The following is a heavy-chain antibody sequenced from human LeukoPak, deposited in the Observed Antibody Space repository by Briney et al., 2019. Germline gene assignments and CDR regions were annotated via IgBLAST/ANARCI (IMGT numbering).Heavy chain of an antibody. D-gene: IGHD2-8*01. CDR3: ARAPGILSTNSYENYYYMDV. V-gene: IGHV3-30*04. J-gene: IGHJ6*03. CDR1: GFTFSSYA. Sequence: GGSLRLSCAASGFTFSSYAMHWVRQAPGKGLEWVAVISYDGSKKYYADSVKGRFTISRDNSKNTLNLQMNSLRAEDTAVYYCARAPGILSTNSYENYYYMDVWGKGTTVTVSS. CDR2: ISYDGSKK.